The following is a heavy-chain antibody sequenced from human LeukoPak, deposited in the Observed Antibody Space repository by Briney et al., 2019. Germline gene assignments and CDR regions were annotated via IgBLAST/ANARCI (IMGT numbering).Heavy chain of an antibody. J-gene: IGHJ4*02. CDR3: VKDLYKGDSSSWYYFDY. V-gene: IGHV3-23*01. Sequence: GGSLRLSCAASGFTFRTYSMTWVRQAPGQGLEWVSALGVSGGGPEYADSVKGRFTISRDNSKNTLYLQMSSLRTEDTAIYHCVKDLYKGDSSSWYYFDYWGQGTLVTVSS. CDR1: GFTFRTYS. D-gene: IGHD6-13*01. CDR2: LGVSGGGP.